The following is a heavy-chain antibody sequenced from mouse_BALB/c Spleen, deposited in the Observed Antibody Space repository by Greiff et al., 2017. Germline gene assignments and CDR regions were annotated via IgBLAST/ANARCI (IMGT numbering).Heavy chain of an antibody. V-gene: IGHV7-3*02. CDR1: GFTFTDYY. J-gene: IGHJ1*01. CDR3: ARGTQYGKDWYFDV. CDR2: IRNKANGYTT. D-gene: IGHD2-10*02. Sequence: DVHLVESGGGLVQPGGSLRLSCATSGFTFTDYYMSWVRQPPGKALEWLGFIRNKANGYTTEYSASVKGRFTISRDNSQSILYLQMNTLRAEDSATYYCARGTQYGKDWYFDVWGAGTTVTVSS.